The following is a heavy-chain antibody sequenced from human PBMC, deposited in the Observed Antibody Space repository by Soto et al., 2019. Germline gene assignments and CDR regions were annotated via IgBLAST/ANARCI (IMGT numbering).Heavy chain of an antibody. J-gene: IGHJ5*02. Sequence: GASVKVSCKASGYTFTSYGISWVRQAPGQGLEWMGWISAYNGNTNYAQKLQGRVTMTTDTSTSTAYMELRSLRSDDTAVYYCARRLETEGGVFWFDPWGQGTLVTVSS. CDR3: ARRLETEGGVFWFDP. V-gene: IGHV1-18*01. CDR1: GYTFTSYG. D-gene: IGHD1-1*01. CDR2: ISAYNGNT.